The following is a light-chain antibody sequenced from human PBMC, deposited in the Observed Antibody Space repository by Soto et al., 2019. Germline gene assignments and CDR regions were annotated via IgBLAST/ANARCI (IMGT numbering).Light chain of an antibody. V-gene: IGKV1-39*01. Sequence: DIQMTQSPSSLSASVGDRVTITCRASQSISIYLNWYQQTPGKAPKLLIYGASTLQSGVPSRFSGSRSGTDFTLTISSLQPEDFATYYCQQTSRPPWTFGQGTKVEIK. J-gene: IGKJ1*01. CDR1: QSISIY. CDR2: GAS. CDR3: QQTSRPPWT.